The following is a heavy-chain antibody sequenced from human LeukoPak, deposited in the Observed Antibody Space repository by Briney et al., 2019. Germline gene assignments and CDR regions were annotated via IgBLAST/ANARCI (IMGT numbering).Heavy chain of an antibody. Sequence: PGRSLRLSCAASGFTFSSYGMHWVRQAPGKGLEWVAVISYDGSNKYYADSVKGRFTISRDNSKNTLYLQMNSLRAEDTAVYYPTTGDYWGQGTLVTVSS. D-gene: IGHD1-14*01. V-gene: IGHV3-30*03. CDR2: ISYDGSNK. J-gene: IGHJ4*02. CDR1: GFTFSSYG. CDR3: TTGDY.